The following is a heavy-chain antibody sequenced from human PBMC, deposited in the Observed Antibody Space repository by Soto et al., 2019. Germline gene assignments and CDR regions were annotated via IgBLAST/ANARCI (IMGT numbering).Heavy chain of an antibody. V-gene: IGHV1-18*01. J-gene: IGHJ4*02. CDR1: GYTFTSYG. D-gene: IGHD3-22*01. Sequence: ASVKVSCKASGYTFTSYGISWVRQAPGQGLEWMGWISAYNGNTNYAQKLQGRVTMTTDTSTSTAYMELRSLRSDDTAVYYCARDQPFTYYYDSSGYDFDYWGQGTLVTVSS. CDR3: ARDQPFTYYYDSSGYDFDY. CDR2: ISAYNGNT.